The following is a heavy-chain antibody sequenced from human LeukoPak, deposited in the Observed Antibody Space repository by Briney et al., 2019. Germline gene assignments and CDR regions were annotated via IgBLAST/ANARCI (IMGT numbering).Heavy chain of an antibody. CDR3: ARGGFGYDSSGYSVDY. CDR2: INHSGST. V-gene: IGHV4-34*01. J-gene: IGHJ4*02. Sequence: SETLSLTCAVYGGSFSGYYWSWIRQPPGKGLEWIGEINHSGSTNYNPSLKSRVTISVDTSKNQLSLKLSSVTAADTAVYYCARGGFGYDSSGYSVDYWGQGTLVTVSS. CDR1: GGSFSGYY. D-gene: IGHD3-22*01.